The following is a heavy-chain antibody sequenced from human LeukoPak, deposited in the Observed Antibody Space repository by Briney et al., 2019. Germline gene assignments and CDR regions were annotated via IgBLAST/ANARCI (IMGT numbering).Heavy chain of an antibody. CDR1: GFTFSSYG. CDR3: ARVPLEDEAAALYYYYYYGMDV. Sequence: GGSLRLSCAASGFTFSSYGMHWVRQAPGKGLEWVAVISYDGSNKYYADSVKGRFTISRDNSKNTLYLQMNSLRAEDTAVYYCARVPLEDEAAALYYYYYYGMDVWGKGTTVTVSS. V-gene: IGHV3-30*03. D-gene: IGHD6-13*01. J-gene: IGHJ6*04. CDR2: ISYDGSNK.